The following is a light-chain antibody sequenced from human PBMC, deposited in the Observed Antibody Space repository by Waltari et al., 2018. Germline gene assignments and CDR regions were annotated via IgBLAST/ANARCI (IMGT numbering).Light chain of an antibody. CDR1: QSVGRT. V-gene: IGKV3-20*01. CDR3: QHYVRLPGT. CDR2: GAS. J-gene: IGKJ1*01. Sequence: ENVLTQSPGTLSLSPGERAALSCRASQSVGRTLAWYQQKPGQAPRLLIYGASNRATGIPDRFSGSGSGTDFSLTISGLEPEDCAVYYCQHYVRLPGTFGQGTKVEIK.